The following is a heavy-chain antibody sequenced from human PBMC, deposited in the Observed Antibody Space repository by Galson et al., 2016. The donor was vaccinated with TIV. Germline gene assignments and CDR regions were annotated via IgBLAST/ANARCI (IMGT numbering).Heavy chain of an antibody. D-gene: IGHD3-16*01. CDR2: IYYSGST. CDR3: AREGGYNYGYYFDY. Sequence: SETLSLTCTVSYDSISSTTSYWAWIRQPPGKGLEWIGSIYYSGSTDYNPSLKSRVTMSVDTSKNQFSLKLSSVTVVDTAVYYCAREGGYNYGYYFDYWGQGIPVTVSS. J-gene: IGHJ4*02. CDR1: YDSISSTTSY. V-gene: IGHV4-39*07.